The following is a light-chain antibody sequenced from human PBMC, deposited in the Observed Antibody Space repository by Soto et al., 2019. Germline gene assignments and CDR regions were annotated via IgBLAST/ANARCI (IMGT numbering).Light chain of an antibody. CDR1: TGAVTSGHH. V-gene: IGLV7-46*01. CDR2: HTT. J-gene: IGLJ3*02. CDR3: LLTYSGPWV. Sequence: QAVVTQEPSLTVSPGGTVTLTCGSSTGAVTSGHHPYWLQQKPGQAPRTLIYHTTNTLSWTPARFSGSLLGGKAALTLSGAQPEAEALYYCLLTYSGPWVFGGGTKVTVL.